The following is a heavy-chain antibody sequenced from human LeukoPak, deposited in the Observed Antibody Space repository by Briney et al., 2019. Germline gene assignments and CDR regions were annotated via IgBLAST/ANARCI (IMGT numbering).Heavy chain of an antibody. V-gene: IGHV1-2*02. CDR2: TNPKSGGT. CDR1: GYTFTDSY. J-gene: IGHJ4*02. D-gene: IGHD1-1*01. Sequence: AASVKVSCKASGYTFTDSYMHWVRQAPGQGLEWMGWTNPKSGGTNYAQKFQDRVTMTRDTSITTAYMELSSLIYDDTAVYYCSTRELSPPGAWGQGTLVTVSS. CDR3: STRELSPPGA.